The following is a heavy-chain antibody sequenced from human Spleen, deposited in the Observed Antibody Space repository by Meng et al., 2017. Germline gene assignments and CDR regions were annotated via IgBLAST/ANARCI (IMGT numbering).Heavy chain of an antibody. CDR1: GGSISSSSYY. Sequence: QPQLQESGPGLVKPSETLSLTCTVSGGSISSSSYYWGWIRQPPGKGLEWIGSIYYRGSTNYNPSLKSRISMSVDMSKNQFSLKVNSVTAADTAIYYCVISSHNWGQGTLVTVSS. D-gene: IGHD3-3*02. V-gene: IGHV4-39*07. J-gene: IGHJ4*02. CDR2: IYYRGST. CDR3: VISSHN.